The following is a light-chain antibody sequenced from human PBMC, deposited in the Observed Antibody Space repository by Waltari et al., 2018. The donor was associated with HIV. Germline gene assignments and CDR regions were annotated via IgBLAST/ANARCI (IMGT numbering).Light chain of an antibody. Sequence: QSVLTPPAAVAGPPGQSITISCTGTSPVCGRYTLFSWYQQHPGKAPKLMSYEVSKRPSGVSNRFSGYKSGNTASLTVSGLQAEDEADYYCCSYAGSSHVVFGGGTKLIVL. CDR2: EVS. CDR1: SPVCGRYTL. CDR3: CSYAGSSHVV. V-gene: IGLV2-23*02. J-gene: IGLJ2*01.